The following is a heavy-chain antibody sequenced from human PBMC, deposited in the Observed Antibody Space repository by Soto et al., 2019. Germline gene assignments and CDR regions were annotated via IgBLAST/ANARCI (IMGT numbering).Heavy chain of an antibody. J-gene: IGHJ6*02. CDR1: GGTFSSYA. Sequence: ASVKVSCKASGGTFSSYAISWVRQAPGQGLEWMGGIIPIFGTANYAQKFQGRVTITVDESTSTAYMELSSLRSEDTAVYYCARSGPLSAAAGRSEYYYYGMDVWGQGTTVTVSS. CDR2: IIPIFGTA. V-gene: IGHV1-69*13. D-gene: IGHD6-13*01. CDR3: ARSGPLSAAAGRSEYYYYGMDV.